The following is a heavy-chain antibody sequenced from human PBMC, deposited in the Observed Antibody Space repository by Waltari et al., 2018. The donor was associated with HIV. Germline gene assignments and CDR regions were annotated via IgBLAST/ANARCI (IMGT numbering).Heavy chain of an antibody. Sequence: EVQLVESGGGLVQSGGSLRLSCVASGFTFSSYSMNWVRQAPGKGLEWVSYISSSSIIYYADSVKGRFTISRDNAKNSLYLQMNSLRDDDTAVYYCARESPHSSGYYVDDYWGQGTLVTVSS. CDR1: GFTFSSYS. CDR3: ARESPHSSGYYVDDY. J-gene: IGHJ4*02. V-gene: IGHV3-48*02. CDR2: ISSSSII. D-gene: IGHD6-19*01.